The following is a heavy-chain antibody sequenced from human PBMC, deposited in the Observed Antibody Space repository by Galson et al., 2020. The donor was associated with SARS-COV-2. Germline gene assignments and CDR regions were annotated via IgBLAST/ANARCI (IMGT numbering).Heavy chain of an antibody. J-gene: IGHJ4*02. CDR1: GFTFSSYW. CDR2: INPDGSEI. D-gene: IGHD1-26*01. Sequence: GESLKISCVASGFTFSSYWMSWVRQVPGKGLEWVANINPDGSEIFYADSVKGRFTISRDNRKKSLYLQMNSLRAEDTAIYYCTNYYRYFDDWGQGTLVSVSS. CDR3: TNYYRYFDD. V-gene: IGHV3-7*03.